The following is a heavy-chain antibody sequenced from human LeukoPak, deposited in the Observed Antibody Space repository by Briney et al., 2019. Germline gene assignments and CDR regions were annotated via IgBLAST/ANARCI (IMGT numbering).Heavy chain of an antibody. J-gene: IGHJ4*02. CDR3: ARGTFSGSSSFDY. CDR2: IIPIFGTA. V-gene: IGHV1-69*05. D-gene: IGHD6-6*01. Sequence: SGKVSCKASGGTFSSYAISWGRQAPGQRLEWMGGIIPIFGTANYAQKFQGRVTITTDESTSTAYMELSSLRSEDTAVYYCARGTFSGSSSFDYWGQGTLVTVSS. CDR1: GGTFSSYA.